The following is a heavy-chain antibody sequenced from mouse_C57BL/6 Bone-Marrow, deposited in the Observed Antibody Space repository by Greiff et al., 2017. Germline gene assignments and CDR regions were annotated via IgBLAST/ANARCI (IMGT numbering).Heavy chain of an antibody. Sequence: EVMLVESGGGLVQPGGSMKLSCVASGFTFSNYWMNWVRQSPEKGLEWVVQIRLKSDNYATHYAESVKGRFTISRDDSKSSVYLQMNNLRAEDTGIYYCTGSSSPSYFDYWGQGTTLTVSS. V-gene: IGHV6-3*01. CDR2: IRLKSDNYAT. CDR3: TGSSSPSYFDY. D-gene: IGHD1-1*01. J-gene: IGHJ2*01. CDR1: GFTFSNYW.